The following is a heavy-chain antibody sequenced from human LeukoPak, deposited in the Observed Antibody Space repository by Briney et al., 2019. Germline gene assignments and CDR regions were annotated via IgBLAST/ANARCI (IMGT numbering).Heavy chain of an antibody. CDR3: ARGGDGYNYFDY. CDR2: ISYDGSNK. V-gene: IGHV3-30*04. D-gene: IGHD5-24*01. J-gene: IGHJ4*02. CDR1: GFTFSSYA. Sequence: PGGSLRLSCAASGFTFSSYAMHWVRQAPGKGLEWVAVISYDGSNKYYADSVKGRFTISRDNSKNTLYLQMNSLRAEDTAVYYCARGGDGYNYFDYWGQGTLVTVSS.